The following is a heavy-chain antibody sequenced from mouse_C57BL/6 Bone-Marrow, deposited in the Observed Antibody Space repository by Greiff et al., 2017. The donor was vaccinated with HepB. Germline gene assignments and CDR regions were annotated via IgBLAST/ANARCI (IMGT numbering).Heavy chain of an antibody. J-gene: IGHJ4*01. CDR1: GFSLTSYG. D-gene: IGHD1-1*01. V-gene: IGHV2-6*03. Sequence: QVQLKESGPGLVAPSQSLSITCTVSGFSLTSYGVHWVRQPPGKGLEWLVVIWSDGSTTYNSALKSRLSISKDNSKSQVFLKMKSLQTDDTAMYYCARSITTVVAPYAMDYWGQGTSVTVSS. CDR2: IWSDGST. CDR3: ARSITTVVAPYAMDY.